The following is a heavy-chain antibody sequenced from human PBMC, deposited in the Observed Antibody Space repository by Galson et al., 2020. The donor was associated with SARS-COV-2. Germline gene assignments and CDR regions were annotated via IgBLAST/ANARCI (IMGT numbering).Heavy chain of an antibody. CDR2: FDPEDGET. CDR3: ATVGWELLGGYCYGVDV. CDR1: GYTLTELS. J-gene: IGHJ6*02. V-gene: IGHV1-24*01. D-gene: IGHD1-26*01. Sequence: ASVKVSCKDSGYTLTELSMHWVRQAPGKGLEWMGGFDPEDGETIYAQKFQGRVTMTEDPSTDTAYMELSSLRSEDTAVYYCATVGWELLGGYCYGVDVWGQGTTVTVSS.